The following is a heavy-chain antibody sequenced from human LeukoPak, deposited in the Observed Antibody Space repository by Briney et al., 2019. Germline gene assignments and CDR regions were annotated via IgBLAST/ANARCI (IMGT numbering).Heavy chain of an antibody. CDR3: ARDLGDPSSDY. CDR2: INHSGST. Sequence: SETLSVTCAVYGGSFSGYYWSWIRQPPGKGLEWIGEINHSGSTNYNPSLKSRVTISVDTSKNQFSLKLSSVTAADTAVYYCARDLGDPSSDYWGQGTLVTVSS. J-gene: IGHJ4*02. CDR1: GGSFSGYY. V-gene: IGHV4-34*01.